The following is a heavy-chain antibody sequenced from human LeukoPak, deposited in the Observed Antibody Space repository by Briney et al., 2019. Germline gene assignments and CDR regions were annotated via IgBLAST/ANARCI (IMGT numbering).Heavy chain of an antibody. Sequence: GGSLRLSCAASGFTFSSYSMNWVRQAPGKGLEWVSSISSSSGSTYYADSVKGRFTISRDNAKNTLYLQMNSLRAEDTAVYYCAKQEERTTPTVVVMYFDSWGAGTPLTASP. CDR2: ISSSSGST. J-gene: IGHJ4*02. D-gene: IGHD3-22*01. CDR1: GFTFSSYS. V-gene: IGHV3-23*01. CDR3: AKQEERTTPTVVVMYFDS.